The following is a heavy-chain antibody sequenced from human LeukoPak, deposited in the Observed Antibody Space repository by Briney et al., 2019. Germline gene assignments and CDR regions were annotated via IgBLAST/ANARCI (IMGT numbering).Heavy chain of an antibody. CDR3: ARETYYYDSSGYYYFDY. V-gene: IGHV3-64*01. Sequence: GRSLRLSCAASGFTFSSYAMHWVRQAPGKGLEYVSAISSNGGSTYYANSVKGRFTISRDNSKNTLYLQMGSLRAEDMAVYYCARETYYYDSSGYYYFDYWGQGTLVTVSS. CDR1: GFTFSSYA. CDR2: ISSNGGST. D-gene: IGHD3-22*01. J-gene: IGHJ4*02.